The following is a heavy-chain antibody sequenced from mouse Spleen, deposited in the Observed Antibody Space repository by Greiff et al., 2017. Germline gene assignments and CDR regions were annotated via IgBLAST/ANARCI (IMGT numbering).Heavy chain of an antibody. Sequence: DVMLVESGGGLVKPGGSLKLSCAASGFTFSSYAMSWVRQTPEKRLEWVATISSGGSYTYYPDSVKGRFTISRDNAKNTLYLQMSSLRSEDTAMYYCARDYYGSRGAMDYWGQGTSVTVSS. D-gene: IGHD1-1*01. CDR1: GFTFSSYA. J-gene: IGHJ4*01. CDR3: ARDYYGSRGAMDY. V-gene: IGHV5-9-1*01. CDR2: ISSGGSYT.